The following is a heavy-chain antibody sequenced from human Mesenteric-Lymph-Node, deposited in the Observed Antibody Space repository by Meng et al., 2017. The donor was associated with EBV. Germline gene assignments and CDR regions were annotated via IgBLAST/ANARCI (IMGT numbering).Heavy chain of an antibody. CDR1: GGSFSGYS. J-gene: IGHJ5*02. D-gene: IGHD2-2*01. V-gene: IGHV4-34*01. Sequence: QVPLKQVGAGLLKPPETLSLTWVIYGGSFSGYSWNWIRQAPGKGLEWIGKIHHSETADYNPSLEDRVIISADTSKNQFSLKLTSVTAADTAVYYCARQGYCRTTTCSTWFDPWGQGTLVTVSS. CDR3: ARQGYCRTTTCSTWFDP. CDR2: IHHSETA.